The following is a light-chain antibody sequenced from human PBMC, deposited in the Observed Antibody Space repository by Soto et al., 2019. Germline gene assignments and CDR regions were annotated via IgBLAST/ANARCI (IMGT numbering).Light chain of an antibody. V-gene: IGKV3-11*01. J-gene: IGKJ4*01. CDR3: QQRSRWPLT. CDR1: QYVSSY. CDR2: DAS. Sequence: EIVSTQSPATLSLSPGERATLSCRASQYVSSYLAWYQQKPGQAPRLLIYDASNRATGVPARFSGSGSGTDFTLTISRLEPEDFAVYYCQQRSRWPLTFGGGTKVEIK.